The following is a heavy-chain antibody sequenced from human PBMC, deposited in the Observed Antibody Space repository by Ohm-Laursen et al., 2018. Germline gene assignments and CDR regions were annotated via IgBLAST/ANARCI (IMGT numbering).Heavy chain of an antibody. Sequence: SDTLSLTCTVSGGSISSSSYYWGWIRQPPGKGLEWIGSIYYSGSTYYNPSLKSRVTISVDASKNQFSLKMRSVTAADTAMYYRASCPDTSTWNVWFDPWGQGTLVTVSS. V-gene: IGHV4-39*01. CDR3: ASCPDTSTWNVWFDP. D-gene: IGHD6-13*01. CDR2: IYYSGST. J-gene: IGHJ5*02. CDR1: GGSISSSSYY.